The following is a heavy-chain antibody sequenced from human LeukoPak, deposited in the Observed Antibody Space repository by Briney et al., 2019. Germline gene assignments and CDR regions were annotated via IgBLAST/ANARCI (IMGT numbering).Heavy chain of an antibody. CDR3: TRAGAGHPD. D-gene: IGHD6-19*01. V-gene: IGHV4-34*01. J-gene: IGHJ4*02. Sequence: SETLSLTCAVSGVPFSNYYWSWVRQSPTQGLEWIGEINHSGYTNYNPSLKSRVTMSIDTSKNQFSLRLTSVTAADTGVYYCTRAGAGHPDWGQGTLVTVSS. CDR2: INHSGYT. CDR1: GVPFSNYY.